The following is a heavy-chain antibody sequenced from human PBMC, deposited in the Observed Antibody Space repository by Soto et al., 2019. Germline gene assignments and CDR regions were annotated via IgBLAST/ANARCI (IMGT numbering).Heavy chain of an antibody. CDR3: ARDPGVTNYYFDY. Sequence: GGSLRLSCAASGFSFSRYGFPWVRQAPGKGLEWVALIWYDGSKKYYEDSVKGRFTISRDNSKNTLYLQMNSLRAEDTAVYYCARDPGVTNYYFDYWGQGALVTVSS. D-gene: IGHD4-17*01. CDR1: GFSFSRYG. V-gene: IGHV3-33*01. CDR2: IWYDGSKK. J-gene: IGHJ4*02.